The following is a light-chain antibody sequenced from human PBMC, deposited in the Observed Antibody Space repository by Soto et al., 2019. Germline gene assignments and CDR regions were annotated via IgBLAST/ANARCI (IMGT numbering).Light chain of an antibody. CDR3: FSFTTTSTPV. V-gene: IGLV2-14*01. CDR1: SSDIGAYDY. CDR2: EVN. Sequence: QSARTQPASLSGSSGQSNTLSCTGTSSDIGAYDYVSWVQQHPRNAPKHTLSEVNHRPSGVSHRFSVSESRNTAYLTISGLQVEDKAEYFSFSFTTTSTPVFGHGTKVTV. J-gene: IGLJ1*01.